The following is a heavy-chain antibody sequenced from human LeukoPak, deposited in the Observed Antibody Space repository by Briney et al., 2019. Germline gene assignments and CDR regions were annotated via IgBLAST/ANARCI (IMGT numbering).Heavy chain of an antibody. V-gene: IGHV4-4*07. CDR1: GGSINNYY. D-gene: IGHD6-6*01. J-gene: IGHJ4*02. CDR2: INTRGST. CDR3: ARLTRLSTSPDRYYLDY. Sequence: SETLSLTCTVSGGSINNYYWSWIRQPAGKGLEWIGRINTRGSTNYNPSLKSRVTMSVDTSKNRFSLKLSSVTAADTAVYYCARLTRLSTSPDRYYLDYWGQGTLVTVSS.